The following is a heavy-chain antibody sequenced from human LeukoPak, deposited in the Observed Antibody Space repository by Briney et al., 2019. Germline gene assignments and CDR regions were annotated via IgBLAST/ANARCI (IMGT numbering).Heavy chain of an antibody. Sequence: GGSLRLSCAASGFTFSRYEMNWVRQAPGKGLEWVSYISSTGSTIYYADSVKGRFTISRDNAENSLYLQMISLRAEDTAVYYCARISAVAGTGTLDYWGQGTLVTVSS. CDR2: ISSTGSTI. D-gene: IGHD6-19*01. V-gene: IGHV3-48*03. CDR3: ARISAVAGTGTLDY. CDR1: GFTFSRYE. J-gene: IGHJ4*02.